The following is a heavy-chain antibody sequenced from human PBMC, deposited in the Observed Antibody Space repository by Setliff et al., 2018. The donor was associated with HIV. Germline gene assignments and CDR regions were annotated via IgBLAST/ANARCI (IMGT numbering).Heavy chain of an antibody. CDR3: ARKEKGGAFDI. V-gene: IGHV4-4*02. J-gene: IGHJ3*02. CDR2: INLSGGT. CDR1: GGSISNNYW. Sequence: NPSETLSLTCAVSGGSISNNYWWSWVRQPPGKGLEWIGEINLSGGTNYIPSLKSRVTISVDTPKNQFSLHLNSVTAADTAVYYCARKEKGGAFDIWGLGTLVTVSS.